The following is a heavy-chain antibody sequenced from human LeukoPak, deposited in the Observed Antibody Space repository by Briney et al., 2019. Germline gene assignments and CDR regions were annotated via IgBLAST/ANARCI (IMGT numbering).Heavy chain of an antibody. CDR2: IKHDGSEK. CDR1: GFTFSNYW. Sequence: PGGSLRLSCTGSGFTFSNYWMSWVRQAPGKGLEWVANIKHDGSEKYYVDSVKGRFTISRDNAKNSLYLQMNSLRAEDTAVYYCARDSRDAFDIWGQGTMVTVSS. CDR3: ARDSRDAFDI. J-gene: IGHJ3*02. V-gene: IGHV3-7*01.